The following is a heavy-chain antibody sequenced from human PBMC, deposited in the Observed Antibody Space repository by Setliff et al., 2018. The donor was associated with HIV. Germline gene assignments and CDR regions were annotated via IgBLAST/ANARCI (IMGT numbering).Heavy chain of an antibody. D-gene: IGHD4-17*01. CDR3: ARALCGDYGGDINWFDP. CDR2: INTHTGSP. Sequence: ASVKVSCKASGYTFINYAMNWVRQAPGQGLGWMGWINTHTGSPTYAQAFTGRFVFSVDTSVSTAYLQISSLKAEDTAVYYCARALCGDYGGDINWFDPWGQGTLVTVSS. V-gene: IGHV7-4-1*02. CDR1: GYTFINYA. J-gene: IGHJ5*02.